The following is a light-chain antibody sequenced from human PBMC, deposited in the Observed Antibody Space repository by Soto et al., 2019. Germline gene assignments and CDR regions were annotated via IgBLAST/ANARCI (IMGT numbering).Light chain of an antibody. CDR3: SSYTISRTVV. CDR2: DVT. Sequence: QSALTQPASVSGSPGQSITISCTGTSSDVVGYNYVCWYQQHPGKAPKLIIYDVTNRPSGVSDRFSASKSGNTASLTISGLHAEDEADYYCSSYTISRTVVFGGATKLTVL. V-gene: IGLV2-14*03. CDR1: SSDVVGYNY. J-gene: IGLJ2*01.